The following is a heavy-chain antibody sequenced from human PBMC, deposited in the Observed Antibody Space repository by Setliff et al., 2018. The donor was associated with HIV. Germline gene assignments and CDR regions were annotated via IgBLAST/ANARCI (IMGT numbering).Heavy chain of an antibody. CDR2: IYYSGST. Sequence: SETLSLTCNVSGGSISSSSYYWGWIRQPPGKGLEWIGSIYYSGSTYYNPSLKSRVTISVDTSKNQFSLKLSSVTAADTAVYYCAIRGSSGWYVGGYFDYWGQGTLVTVSS. D-gene: IGHD6-19*01. CDR1: GGSISSSSYY. CDR3: AIRGSSGWYVGGYFDY. V-gene: IGHV4-39*01. J-gene: IGHJ4*02.